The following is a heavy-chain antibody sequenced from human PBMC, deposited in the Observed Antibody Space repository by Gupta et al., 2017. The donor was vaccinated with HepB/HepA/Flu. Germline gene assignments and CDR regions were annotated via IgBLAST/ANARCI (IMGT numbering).Heavy chain of an antibody. V-gene: IGHV4-39*01. CDR2: IYYSGST. CDR3: ASHYCSGGSCYHFDY. D-gene: IGHD2-15*01. J-gene: IGHJ4*02. Sequence: GLEWIGRIYYSGSTYYNPSLKSRVTISVDTSKNQFSLKLSSVTAADTAVYYCASHYCSGGSCYHFDYWGQGTLVTVSS.